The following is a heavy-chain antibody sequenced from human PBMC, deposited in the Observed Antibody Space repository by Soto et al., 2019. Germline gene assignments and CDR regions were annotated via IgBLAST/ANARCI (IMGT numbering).Heavy chain of an antibody. J-gene: IGHJ6*02. V-gene: IGHV4-30-2*01. CDR1: GGSITTTGYS. Sequence: LSETLSLTCTVYGGSITTTGYSWSWIRQPPGKALEWIGYVYHTGNAYPKPSLKSRVTISLDRSKNQFSLKVTSVTAADTALYYCASRPFYYYGLDVWGQGTTVTVSS. CDR2: VYHTGNA. CDR3: ASRPFYYYGLDV.